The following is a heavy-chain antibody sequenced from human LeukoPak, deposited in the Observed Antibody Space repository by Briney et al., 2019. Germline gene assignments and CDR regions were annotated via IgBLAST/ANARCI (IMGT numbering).Heavy chain of an antibody. CDR2: IRSKANSYAT. CDR3: TRPGEGWLHFDY. CDR1: GFTFSGSA. V-gene: IGHV3-73*01. D-gene: IGHD5-12*01. J-gene: IGHJ4*02. Sequence: GGSLRPSCAASGFTFSGSAMHWVRQASGKGLEWVGRIRSKANSYATAYAASVKGRFTISRDDSKNTAYLQMNSLKTEDTAVYYCTRPGEGWLHFDYWGQGTLVTVSS.